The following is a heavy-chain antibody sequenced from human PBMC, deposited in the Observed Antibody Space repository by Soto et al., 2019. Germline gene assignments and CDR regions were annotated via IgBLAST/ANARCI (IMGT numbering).Heavy chain of an antibody. J-gene: IGHJ6*02. D-gene: IGHD6-13*01. V-gene: IGHV4-4*02. CDR3: ARQLVPPEYYYGMDV. Sequence: QVQLQESGPGLVKPSGTLSLTCAVSGGSISSNNWWSWVRQPPGKGLEWIGEIYHTGITNYNPSLKSRVTISVDKSKNQFSLKLSPVTAADTAVYYCARQLVPPEYYYGMDVWGQGTTVTVSS. CDR1: GGSISSNNW. CDR2: IYHTGIT.